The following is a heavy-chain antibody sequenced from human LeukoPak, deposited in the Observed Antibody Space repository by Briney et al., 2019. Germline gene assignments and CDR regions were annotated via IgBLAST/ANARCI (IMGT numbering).Heavy chain of an antibody. Sequence: ASVKVSCKASGGTFSSYAISWVRQAPGQGLEWMGGIIPIFGTANYAQKFQGRVTITTDESTSTAYMELSSLRSEDTAVYYCASQGSRDDYNYPLFRWGQGTLVTVSS. CDR2: IIPIFGTA. V-gene: IGHV1-69*05. CDR3: ASQGSRDDYNYPLFR. D-gene: IGHD5-24*01. CDR1: GGTFSSYA. J-gene: IGHJ4*02.